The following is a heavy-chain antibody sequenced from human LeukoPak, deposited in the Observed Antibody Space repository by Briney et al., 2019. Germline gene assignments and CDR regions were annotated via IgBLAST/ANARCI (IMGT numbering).Heavy chain of an antibody. V-gene: IGHV1-46*01. CDR3: AREDYYDSSGYPPFDY. CDR2: IYPSGGST. D-gene: IGHD3-22*01. CDR1: GYTFTSYY. Sequence: ASVKVSCKASGYTFTSYYMHWVRQAPGQGLEWMGLIYPSGGSTSYAQKFQGRVTMTRDMSTSTVYMELSSLRSEDTAVYYCAREDYYDSSGYPPFDYWGQGTLVTVSS. J-gene: IGHJ4*02.